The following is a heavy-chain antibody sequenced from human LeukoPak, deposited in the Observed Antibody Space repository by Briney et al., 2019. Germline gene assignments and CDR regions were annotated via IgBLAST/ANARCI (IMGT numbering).Heavy chain of an antibody. CDR1: GDTFSRYA. CDR2: IFTVFGTT. CDR3: ARAKVSGYPTYWYFDL. D-gene: IGHD3-9*01. V-gene: IGHV1-69*06. Sequence: GASVKVSCKASGDTFSRYALSWVRQAPGQGLEWMGGIFTVFGTTHYAMDLQGRVTITADKSTNTVYMELTSLRSEDTAIYYCARAKVSGYPTYWYFDLWGRGTLVTVSS. J-gene: IGHJ2*01.